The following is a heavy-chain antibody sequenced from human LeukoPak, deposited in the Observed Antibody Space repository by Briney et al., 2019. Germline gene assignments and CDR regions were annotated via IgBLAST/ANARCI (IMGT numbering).Heavy chain of an antibody. CDR2: ISSNGGST. Sequence: GGSLRLSCAASGFTFSSYAMHWVRQAPGKGLEYVSAISSNGGSTYYANSAKGRFTISRDNSKNTLYLQMGSLRAEDMAVYYCARDGSGYYGEYYFDYWGQGTLVTVSS. CDR1: GFTFSSYA. CDR3: ARDGSGYYGEYYFDY. J-gene: IGHJ4*02. D-gene: IGHD3-22*01. V-gene: IGHV3-64*01.